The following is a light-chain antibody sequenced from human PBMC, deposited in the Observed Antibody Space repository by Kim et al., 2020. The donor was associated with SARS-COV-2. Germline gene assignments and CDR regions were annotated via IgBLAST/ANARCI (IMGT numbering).Light chain of an antibody. J-gene: IGLJ2*01. V-gene: IGLV3-21*02. CDR3: QVWDISPCRRVV. CDR1: EIGRKS. Sequence: SYELTQAPSVSAAPGETARITCGVNEIGRKSVHWYQQRPGQAPVLVVYESSDRPSALPDRVAGSNSGNTATLSINRVEAGDEADYYCQVWDISPCRRVVFGGGTQLTVL. CDR2: ESS.